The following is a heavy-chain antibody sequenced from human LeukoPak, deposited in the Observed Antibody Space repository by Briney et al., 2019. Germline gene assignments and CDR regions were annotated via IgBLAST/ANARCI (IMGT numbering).Heavy chain of an antibody. V-gene: IGHV4-39*07. D-gene: IGHD2-2*01. CDR1: GGSISSSSYY. CDR3: ARGREYCSSTSCPEAFDI. J-gene: IGHJ3*02. CDR2: IYTSGST. Sequence: SETLSLTCTVSGGSISSSSYYWGWIRQPPGKGLEWIGRIYTSGSTNYNPSLKSRVTMSVDTSKNQFSLKLSSVTAADTAVYYCARGREYCSSTSCPEAFDIWGQGTMVTVSS.